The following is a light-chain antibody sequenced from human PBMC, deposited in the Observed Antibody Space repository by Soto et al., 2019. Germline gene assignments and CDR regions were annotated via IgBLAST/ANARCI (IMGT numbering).Light chain of an antibody. V-gene: IGLV2-14*01. CDR2: EVT. J-gene: IGLJ2*01. Sequence: QSALTQPASVSGSPGQSIIISCTGTSSDVGTYNFVSWYQHHPGRAPRLIISEVTNRPSGVSDRFSGSKSGNTASLTISGLQAEDEADYYCCSYTSSNTMLFGGGTKVTVL. CDR3: CSYTSSNTML. CDR1: SSDVGTYNF.